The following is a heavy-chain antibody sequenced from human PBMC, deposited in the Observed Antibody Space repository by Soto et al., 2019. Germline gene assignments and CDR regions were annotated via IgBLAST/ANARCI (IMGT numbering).Heavy chain of an antibody. Sequence: QITLKESGPTLVKPTQTLTLTCTFSVFSLSTSRVGVGWIRQPPGKALEWLAVIYWDDAKTYRPSLKSRLTITKDTSKNQVALTMTNMDPVDTATYYCAHAYGGRSLYWGQGTLVTVSS. V-gene: IGHV2-5*02. CDR2: IYWDDAK. CDR1: VFSLSTSRVG. D-gene: IGHD1-26*01. J-gene: IGHJ4*02. CDR3: AHAYGGRSLY.